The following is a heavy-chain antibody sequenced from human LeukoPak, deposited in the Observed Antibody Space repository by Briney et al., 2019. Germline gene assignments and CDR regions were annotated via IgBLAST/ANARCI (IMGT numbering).Heavy chain of an antibody. V-gene: IGHV4-4*07. CDR2: IYPLETT. CDR1: GGSISSYY. CDR3: AREIVAGLGVSFDI. J-gene: IGHJ3*02. D-gene: IGHD6-19*01. Sequence: SETLSLTCTVSGGSISSYYWSWLRQPAGKEPEWIGRIYPLETTNYNPSLKSRVAISVDTSKNQFSLKLSSVTAADTAVYYCAREIVAGLGVSFDIWGQGTMVTVSS.